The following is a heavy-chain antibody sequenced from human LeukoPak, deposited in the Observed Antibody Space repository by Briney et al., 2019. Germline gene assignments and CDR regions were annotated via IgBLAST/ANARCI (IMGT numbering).Heavy chain of an antibody. D-gene: IGHD6-13*01. Sequence: ASVKVSCKASGYTFTSYYMHWVRQAPGQGLEWMGIINPSGGSTSYAQMFQGRVTMTRDTSTSTVYMELSSLRSEDTAVYYCARGPDYAHYSSPWEGAFDIWGQGTMVTVSS. CDR1: GYTFTSYY. J-gene: IGHJ3*02. CDR3: ARGPDYAHYSSPWEGAFDI. V-gene: IGHV1-46*01. CDR2: INPSGGST.